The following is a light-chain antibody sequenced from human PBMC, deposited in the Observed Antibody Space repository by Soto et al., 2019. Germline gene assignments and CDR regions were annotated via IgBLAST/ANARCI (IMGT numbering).Light chain of an antibody. V-gene: IGLV2-14*03. CDR2: EVS. CDR1: SSDVGAYDY. CDR3: SSYPSSSTRV. Sequence: QSALTQPASVSGSPGESITISCTGTSSDVGAYDYVSWYQQHPDKAPKLIIYEVSHRPSGVSNRFSGSESVNTATLTISGLQAEDEADYYCSSYPSSSTRVFGTGTKVTVL. J-gene: IGLJ1*01.